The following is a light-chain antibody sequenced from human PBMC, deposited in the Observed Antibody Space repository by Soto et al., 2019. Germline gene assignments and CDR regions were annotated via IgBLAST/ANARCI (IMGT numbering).Light chain of an antibody. J-gene: IGKJ5*01. CDR1: QSSSSY. CDR3: QHTYITPNT. CDR2: AAS. V-gene: IGKV1-39*01. Sequence: DIQMTQSPSSLSASVGDRVTITCRASQSSSSYLNWYQQKPGKAPKLLIYAASSLQSGVPSRFSGSGSGTDFALTISSLQPEDFATYYCQHTYITPNTFGQGTRPEIK.